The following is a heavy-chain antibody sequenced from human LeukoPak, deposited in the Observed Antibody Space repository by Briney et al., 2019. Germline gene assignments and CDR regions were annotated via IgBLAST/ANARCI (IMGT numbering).Heavy chain of an antibody. CDR3: ARPSVGSYGDRPNGIDY. D-gene: IGHD4-17*01. CDR2: IYYSGST. CDR1: GGSISSGSYY. J-gene: IGHJ4*02. V-gene: IGHV4-39*01. Sequence: SETLSLTCTVSGGSISSGSYYWSWIQQPAGKGLEWIGSIYYSGSTYYNPSLKSRVTISVDTSKNQFSLKLSSVTAADTAVYYCARPSVGSYGDRPNGIDYWGQGTLVTVSS.